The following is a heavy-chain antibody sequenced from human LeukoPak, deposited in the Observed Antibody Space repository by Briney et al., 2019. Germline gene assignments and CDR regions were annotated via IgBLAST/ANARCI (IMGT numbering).Heavy chain of an antibody. CDR1: GGSFSGYY. V-gene: IGHV4-34*01. CDR2: INHSGST. Sequence: PSETLSLTCAVYGGSFSGYYWSWIRQPPGKGLEWIGEINHSGSTNYNPSLKSRVTISVDTSKNQFSLKLSSVTAADTAVYYCAICGYSYGYSFDYWGQGTLVTVSS. J-gene: IGHJ4*02. D-gene: IGHD5-18*01. CDR3: AICGYSYGYSFDY.